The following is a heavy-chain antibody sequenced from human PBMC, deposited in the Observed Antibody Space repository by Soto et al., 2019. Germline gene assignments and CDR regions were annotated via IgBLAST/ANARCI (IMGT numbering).Heavy chain of an antibody. J-gene: IGHJ6*02. CDR2: IWYDGSNK. CDR3: ARDTTRAMVRIYYGMDV. V-gene: IGHV3-33*01. Sequence: QVQLVESGGGVVQPGRSLRLSCAASGFIFSTYAMHWVRQTPGKGLEWVAVIWYDGSNKYYADSVKGRFSISRDNSKNTLYLQMNSLRAEDTAVYYCARDTTRAMVRIYYGMDVWGQGTTVTVSS. D-gene: IGHD3-10*01. CDR1: GFIFSTYA.